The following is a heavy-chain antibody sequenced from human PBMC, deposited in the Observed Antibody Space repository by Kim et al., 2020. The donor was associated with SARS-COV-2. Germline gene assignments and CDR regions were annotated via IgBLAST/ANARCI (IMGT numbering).Heavy chain of an antibody. J-gene: IGHJ4*02. CDR1: GGTFSSYA. Sequence: SVKVSCKASGGTFSSYAISWVRQAPGQGLEWMGGIIPIFGTANYAQKFQGRVTITADESTSTAYMELSSLRSEDTAVYYCARGTKGYCSGGSCYVLDYWGQGTLVTVSS. D-gene: IGHD2-15*01. V-gene: IGHV1-69*13. CDR2: IIPIFGTA. CDR3: ARGTKGYCSGGSCYVLDY.